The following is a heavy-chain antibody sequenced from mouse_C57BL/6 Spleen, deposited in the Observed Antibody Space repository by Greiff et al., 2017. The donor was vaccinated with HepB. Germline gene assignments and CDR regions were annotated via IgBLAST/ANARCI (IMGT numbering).Heavy chain of an antibody. V-gene: IGHV10-3*01. Sequence: EVQGVESGGGLVQPKGSLKLSCAASGFTFNTYAMHWVRQAPGKGLEWVARIRSKSSNYATYYADSVKDRFTISRDDSQSMLYLQMNNLKTEDTAMYYCVRVYEYAPLWYFDVWGTGTPLTVSS. CDR1: GFTFNTYA. CDR2: IRSKSSNYAT. J-gene: IGHJ1*03. D-gene: IGHD2-4*01. CDR3: VRVYEYAPLWYFDV.